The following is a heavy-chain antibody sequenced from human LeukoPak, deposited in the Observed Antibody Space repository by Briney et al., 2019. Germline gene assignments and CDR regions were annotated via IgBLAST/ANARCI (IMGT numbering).Heavy chain of an antibody. CDR2: ISSSSSTI. CDR3: AREYSVYYYDSSGYYARFDY. J-gene: IGHJ4*02. Sequence: GGSLRLSCAASGFTFSSYSMNWVRQAPGKGLEWVSYISSSSSTIYYADSVKGRFTISRDNAKNSLYLQMNSLRAEDTAVYYCAREYSVYYYDSSGYYARFDYWGQGTLVTVSS. D-gene: IGHD3-22*01. V-gene: IGHV3-48*01. CDR1: GFTFSSYS.